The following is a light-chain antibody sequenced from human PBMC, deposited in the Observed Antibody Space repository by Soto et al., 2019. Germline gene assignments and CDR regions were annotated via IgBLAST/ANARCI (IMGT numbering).Light chain of an antibody. CDR1: NSNIGSNY. CDR3: AAWDDSLSGVV. Sequence: QSALTQPPSASGTPGQRVTISCSGNNSNIGSNYVYWYQQLPGTAPKLLIYSNGQRPSGFPDRFSGSKSGTSASLAISVLRSEDEAADYCAAWDDSLSGVVFGGGTKLTVL. J-gene: IGLJ2*01. V-gene: IGLV1-47*02. CDR2: SNG.